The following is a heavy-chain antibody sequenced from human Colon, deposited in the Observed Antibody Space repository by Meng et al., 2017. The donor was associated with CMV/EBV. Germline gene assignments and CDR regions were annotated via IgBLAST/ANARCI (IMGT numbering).Heavy chain of an antibody. D-gene: IGHD2/OR15-2a*01. CDR3: ARGGLVYDIDVLIPNDAFAL. V-gene: IGHV1-2*02. Sequence: ASVKVSCKASGYRFTDYYIHWVRQAPGQGLEWMGWINPDSGGTNYSQSFQGRVTMTRDTSISTAYMELSNLRSDDTAVYYCARGGLVYDIDVLIPNDAFALWGQGTKVTVSS. CDR2: INPDSGGT. CDR1: GYRFTDYY. J-gene: IGHJ3*01.